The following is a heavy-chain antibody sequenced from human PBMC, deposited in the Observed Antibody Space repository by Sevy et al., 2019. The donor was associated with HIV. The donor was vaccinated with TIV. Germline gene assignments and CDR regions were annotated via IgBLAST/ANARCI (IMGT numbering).Heavy chain of an antibody. J-gene: IGHJ4*02. CDR3: AKEGTGIAAAGTPFFDY. CDR1: GFTFSSYA. D-gene: IGHD6-13*01. V-gene: IGHV3-23*01. CDR2: ISGSGGST. Sequence: GGSLRLSCAASGFTFSSYAMSWVRQAPGKGLEWVSAISGSGGSTYYAHSVKGRFTISRDNSKNTLYLQMNSLRAEDTAVYYCAKEGTGIAAAGTPFFDYWGQGTLVTVSS.